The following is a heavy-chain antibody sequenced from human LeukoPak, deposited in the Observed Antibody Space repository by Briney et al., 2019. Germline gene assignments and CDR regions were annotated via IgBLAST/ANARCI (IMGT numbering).Heavy chain of an antibody. Sequence: GGSLRLSCTASGFSFSNYWMSWVRQAPGKGLEWVASIKQDESEKYYVDPVKGRFTTSRDNAKSSLYLQMNALRGEDTAVYYCARDYTGYFPWGQGTLVIVSS. V-gene: IGHV3-7*03. CDR2: IKQDESEK. J-gene: IGHJ5*02. CDR3: ARDYTGYFP. CDR1: GFSFSNYW. D-gene: IGHD3-9*01.